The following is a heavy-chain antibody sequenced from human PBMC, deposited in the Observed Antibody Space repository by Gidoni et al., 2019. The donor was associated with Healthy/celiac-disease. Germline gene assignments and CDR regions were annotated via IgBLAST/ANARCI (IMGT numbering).Heavy chain of an antibody. CDR2: IYYSGST. V-gene: IGHV4-31*03. Sequence: QVQLQESGPGLVKPSPTLSLTCTVSGGSISRGGYYWGWLRQHPGQGLEWIGHIYYSGSTYYNPSLKSRVTISVDTSKNQFSLKLSSVTAADTAVYYCARWGGYGGEGLVWGQGTLVTVSS. J-gene: IGHJ4*02. CDR1: GGSISRGGYY. D-gene: IGHD5-12*01. CDR3: ARWGGYGGEGLV.